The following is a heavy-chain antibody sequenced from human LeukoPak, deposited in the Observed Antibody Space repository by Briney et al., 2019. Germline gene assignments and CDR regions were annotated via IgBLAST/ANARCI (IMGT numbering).Heavy chain of an antibody. J-gene: IGHJ6*03. CDR3: AKDNEAGREFYYYYYMDV. V-gene: IGHV3-23*01. CDR2: ISGSGGST. CDR1: GFTFSSYA. Sequence: PGGSLRLSCAASGFTFSSYAMSWVRQAPGKGLEWVSAISGSGGSTYYADSVKGRFTISRDNSKNTLYLQMNSLRAEDTAVYYCAKDNEAGREFYYYYYMDVWGKGTTVTVSS. D-gene: IGHD3-10*01.